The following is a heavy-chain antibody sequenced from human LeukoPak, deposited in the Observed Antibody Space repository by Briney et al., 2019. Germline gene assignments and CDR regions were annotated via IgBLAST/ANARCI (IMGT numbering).Heavy chain of an antibody. CDR3: ARGAATGYYFDY. Sequence: SETLSLTCAVYGGSFSGDYWSWIRQPPGKGLEWIGEINHSGSTNYNPSLKSRVTISVDTSKNQFSLKLSSVTAADTAVYYCARGAATGYYFDYWGQGTLVTVSS. D-gene: IGHD6-25*01. CDR2: INHSGST. V-gene: IGHV4-34*01. CDR1: GGSFSGDY. J-gene: IGHJ4*02.